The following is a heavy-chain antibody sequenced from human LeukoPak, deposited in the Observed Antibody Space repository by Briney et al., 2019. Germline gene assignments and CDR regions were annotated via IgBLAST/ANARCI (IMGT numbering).Heavy chain of an antibody. V-gene: IGHV4-34*01. CDR1: GGSFSGYY. D-gene: IGHD4-23*01. Sequence: SETLSLTCAVYGGSFSGYYWSWIRQPPGKGLEWIGEINHSGSTNYNPSLKSRVTISVDTSKNQFSLKLSSVTAADTAVYYCARGYGGNLVTDDALDIWGQGTMVTVSS. CDR2: INHSGST. CDR3: ARGYGGNLVTDDALDI. J-gene: IGHJ3*02.